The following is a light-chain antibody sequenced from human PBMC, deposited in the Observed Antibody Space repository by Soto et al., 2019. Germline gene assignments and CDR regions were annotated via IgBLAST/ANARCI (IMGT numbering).Light chain of an antibody. Sequence: SYELTQPLSVSVALGQTARITCGGNNIGSKNVHWYQLNPGQAPVLVIYRDTNRPSGIPERFSGSNSGNTATLAISGAQVGDDADYYCLVWDSSTVVFGGGTKLTVL. V-gene: IGLV3-9*01. CDR1: NIGSKN. J-gene: IGLJ3*02. CDR2: RDT. CDR3: LVWDSSTVV.